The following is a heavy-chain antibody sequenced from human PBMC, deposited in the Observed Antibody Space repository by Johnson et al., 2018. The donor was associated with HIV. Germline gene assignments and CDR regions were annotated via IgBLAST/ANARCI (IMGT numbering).Heavy chain of an antibody. D-gene: IGHD1-26*01. CDR3: AKDLTSFIVGANDAFDI. CDR1: GFTFSSYD. CDR2: IDTVGDT. J-gene: IGHJ3*02. Sequence: VQLVESGGGLVQPGGSLRLSCAASGFTFSSYDMHWVRQATGKGLEWVSEIDTVGDTYYPASVKGRFTTSRDNSKNTLYLQMNSLRAEDTAVYYCAKDLTSFIVGANDAFDIWGQGTMVTVSS. V-gene: IGHV3-13*01.